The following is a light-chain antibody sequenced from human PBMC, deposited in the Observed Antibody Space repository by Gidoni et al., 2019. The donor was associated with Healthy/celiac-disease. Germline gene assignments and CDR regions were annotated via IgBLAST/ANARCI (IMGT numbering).Light chain of an antibody. CDR1: QSVSSY. CDR3: QQRSNRPWT. J-gene: IGKJ1*01. CDR2: DAS. Sequence: EIVLTQSPATLSFSPGERATLSCRASQSVSSYLAWYQQKPGQAPRLLIYDASNRATGIPARFSGSGSGTDFTLTISSLEPEDFAVYYCQQRSNRPWTFGQGTKVEIK. V-gene: IGKV3-11*01.